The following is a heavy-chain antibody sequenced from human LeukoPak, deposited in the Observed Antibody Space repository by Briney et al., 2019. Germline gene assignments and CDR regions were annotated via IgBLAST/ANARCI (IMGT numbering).Heavy chain of an antibody. J-gene: IGHJ5*02. V-gene: IGHV3-30*18. D-gene: IGHD6-13*01. CDR2: ISYDGSNK. Sequence: GGSLRLSCAASGFTFSSYGMHWVRQAPGKGLEWVAVISYDGSNKYYADSVKGRFTISRDNSKNTLYLQTNSLRAEDAAVYYCAKGGSSWFHAWFDPWGQGTLVTVSS. CDR1: GFTFSSYG. CDR3: AKGGSSWFHAWFDP.